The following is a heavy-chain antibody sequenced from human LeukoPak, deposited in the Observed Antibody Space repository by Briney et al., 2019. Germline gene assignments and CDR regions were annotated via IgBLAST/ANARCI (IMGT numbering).Heavy chain of an antibody. CDR1: GGSFSGYY. D-gene: IGHD6-6*01. Sequence: KTSETLSLTCAVYGGSFSGYYWSWIRQPPGKGLEWIGEINHSGSTNYNPSLKSRVTISVDTPKNQFSLKLSSVTAADTAVYYCARGGIAARPWGQGTLVTVSS. CDR2: INHSGST. J-gene: IGHJ5*02. V-gene: IGHV4-34*01. CDR3: ARGGIAARP.